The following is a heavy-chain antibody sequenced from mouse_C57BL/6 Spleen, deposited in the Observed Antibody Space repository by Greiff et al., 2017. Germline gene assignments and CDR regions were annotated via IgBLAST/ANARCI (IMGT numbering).Heavy chain of an antibody. CDR1: GFTFSDAW. D-gene: IGHD2-5*01. CDR2: IRNKANNPAT. J-gene: IGHJ1*03. Sequence: EVQGVESGGGLVQPGGSMKLSCAASGFTFSDAWMDWVRQSPEKGLEWVAEIRNKANNPATYYAESVKGRFTISRDDSKSSVNLQMNSLRAEDTGIYYCTRGYSNSFWYFDVWGTGTTVTVTS. CDR3: TRGYSNSFWYFDV. V-gene: IGHV6-6*01.